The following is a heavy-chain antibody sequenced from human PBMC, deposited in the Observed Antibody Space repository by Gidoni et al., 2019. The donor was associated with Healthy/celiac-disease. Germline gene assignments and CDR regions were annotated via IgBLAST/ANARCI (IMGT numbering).Heavy chain of an antibody. Sequence: QLQLQASGPGLVKPSETLSLTCTVSGGSISSGSYYWGWIRQPPGKGLEWIGSIYYSGSTYYNPSLKSRVTITVDTSKNQFSLKLSSVTAADTAVYYCARQDFDYGDYGGAFDIWGQGTMVTVSS. CDR1: GGSISSGSYY. CDR3: ARQDFDYGDYGGAFDI. CDR2: IYYSGST. D-gene: IGHD4-17*01. J-gene: IGHJ3*02. V-gene: IGHV4-39*01.